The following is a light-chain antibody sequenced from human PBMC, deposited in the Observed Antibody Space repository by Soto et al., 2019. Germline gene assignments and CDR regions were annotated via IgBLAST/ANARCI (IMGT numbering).Light chain of an antibody. CDR2: SNN. J-gene: IGLJ2*01. CDR3: AAWDDSLSGPV. CDR1: SSKIGSNT. Sequence: QSVLTQPPSASGTPGQRVTISCPGSSSKIGSNTVNWYQQLPGTAPKLLIYSNNQRPSGVPDRFSGSKSGTSASLAISGLQSEDEADYYCAAWDDSLSGPVFGGGTKLTVL. V-gene: IGLV1-44*01.